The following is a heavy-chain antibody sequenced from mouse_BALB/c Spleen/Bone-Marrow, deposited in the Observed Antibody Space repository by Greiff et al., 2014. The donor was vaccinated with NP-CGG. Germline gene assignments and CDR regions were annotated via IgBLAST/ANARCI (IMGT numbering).Heavy chain of an antibody. J-gene: IGHJ3*01. CDR2: ISSGGLYT. V-gene: IGHV5-6-4*01. Sequence: VQLKESGGGLVKPGGSLKLSCAASGFTFSSYTMSWVRRTPEKRLEWVATISSGGLYTYYPDSVKGRFTISRDNAKNTLYLQMSSLKSEDTAMYYCTRDYGNYAWFAYWGQGTLVTVSA. CDR1: GFTFSSYT. D-gene: IGHD2-1*01. CDR3: TRDYGNYAWFAY.